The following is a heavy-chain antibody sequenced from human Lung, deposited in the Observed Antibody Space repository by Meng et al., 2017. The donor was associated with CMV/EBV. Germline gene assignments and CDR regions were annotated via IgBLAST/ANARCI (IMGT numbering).Heavy chain of an antibody. Sequence: SXAASGFIFRDYPMTWVRQAPGRGLEWVALIRTRGYGATTEYAASVKGRFTVSRDDSNSIVYLQMNSLKTEDTAVYFCSSPTTLSRSVDFWGQGXLVTVSS. CDR1: GFIFRDYP. CDR3: SSPTTLSRSVDF. D-gene: IGHD4-11*01. CDR2: IRTRGYGATT. V-gene: IGHV3-49*04. J-gene: IGHJ4*02.